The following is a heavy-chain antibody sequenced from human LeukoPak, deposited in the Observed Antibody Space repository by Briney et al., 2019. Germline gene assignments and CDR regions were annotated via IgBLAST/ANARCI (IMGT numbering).Heavy chain of an antibody. CDR3: ARQGDYYGSGSYYNYYYYYMDV. J-gene: IGHJ6*03. CDR1: DGSISSGGYY. D-gene: IGHD3-10*01. V-gene: IGHV4-39*01. Sequence: SETLSLTCTVSDGSISSGGYYWSWIRQHPGKGLEWIGYIYYSGSTYYNPSLKSRVTISVDTSKNQFSLKLSSVTAADTAVYYCARQGDYYGSGSYYNYYYYYMDVWGKGTTVTVSS. CDR2: IYYSGST.